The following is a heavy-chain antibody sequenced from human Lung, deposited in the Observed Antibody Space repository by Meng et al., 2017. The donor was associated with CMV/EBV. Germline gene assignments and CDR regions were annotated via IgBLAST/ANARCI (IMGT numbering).Heavy chain of an antibody. V-gene: IGHV3-33*06. Sequence: GESXKISXAASGFTFSSYGMHWVRQAPGKGLEWVAVIWYDGSNKYYADSVKGRFTISRDNSKNTLYLQMNSLRAEDTAVYYCAKDMGYCSSTSCSDYYYYGMDVWGQGTTVTVSS. D-gene: IGHD2-2*01. CDR3: AKDMGYCSSTSCSDYYYYGMDV. J-gene: IGHJ6*02. CDR1: GFTFSSYG. CDR2: IWYDGSNK.